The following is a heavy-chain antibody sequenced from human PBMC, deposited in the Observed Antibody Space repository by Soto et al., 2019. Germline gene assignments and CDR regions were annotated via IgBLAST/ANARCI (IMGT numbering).Heavy chain of an antibody. J-gene: IGHJ4*02. D-gene: IGHD1-26*01. CDR2: IGWNSGSI. V-gene: IGHV3-9*01. CDR3: AKMAVGATSPFDY. Sequence: EVQLVESGGGLVQPGRSLRLSCAASGFTFDDYAMHWVRQAPGRGLEWVSGIGWNSGSIGYADSVKGRFTISRDNAKNSLYLQMNSLRAEDTALYYCAKMAVGATSPFDYWCQGTLVIVSS. CDR1: GFTFDDYA.